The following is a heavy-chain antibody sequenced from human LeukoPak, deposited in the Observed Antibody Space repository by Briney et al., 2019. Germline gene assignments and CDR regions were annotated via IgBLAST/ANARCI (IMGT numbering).Heavy chain of an antibody. J-gene: IGHJ4*02. D-gene: IGHD5-18*01. CDR3: ARALYSSGFYFDY. CDR1: GGSISSSNW. Sequence: SGTLSLTCAVSGGSISSSNWWTWIRQPPGKGLEWIGYIFYSGNTYYNPSLKSRVSISVDTSKNQFSLRLSSVTAADTAVYYCARALYSSGFYFDYWGRGSLVTVST. CDR2: IFYSGNT. V-gene: IGHV4-30-4*01.